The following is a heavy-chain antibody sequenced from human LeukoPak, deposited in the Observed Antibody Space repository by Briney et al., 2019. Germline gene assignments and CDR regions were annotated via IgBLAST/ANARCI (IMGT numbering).Heavy chain of an antibody. CDR3: ARDPPHSSWYLDY. D-gene: IGHD6-13*01. CDR2: INPNSGGT. Sequence: GASVKVSCKASGYTFTSYGISWVRQAPRQGLEWMGWINPNSGGTNYAQKFQGRVTMTRDTSISTAYMELSRLRSDDTAVYYCARDPPHSSWYLDYWGQGTLVTVSS. J-gene: IGHJ4*02. CDR1: GYTFTSYG. V-gene: IGHV1-2*02.